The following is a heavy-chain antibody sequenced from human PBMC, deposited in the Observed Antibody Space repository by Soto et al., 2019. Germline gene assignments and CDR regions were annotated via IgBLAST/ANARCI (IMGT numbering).Heavy chain of an antibody. D-gene: IGHD4-4*01. Sequence: VQLQESGPGLVKPSQTLSLTSTVSGGSVSSGNYYWSWIRQPPGKGLEWIGHISNSGSTYYNQFLRSRLTISVDTSKNQFSLRLSSVPAADTAVYYCARVDYSKYGLDFWGPGTLVTVSS. V-gene: IGHV4-30-4*01. CDR1: GGSVSSGNYY. J-gene: IGHJ4*02. CDR2: ISNSGST. CDR3: ARVDYSKYGLDF.